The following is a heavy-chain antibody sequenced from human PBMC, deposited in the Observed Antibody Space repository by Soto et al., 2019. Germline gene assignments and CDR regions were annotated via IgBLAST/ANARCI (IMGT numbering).Heavy chain of an antibody. D-gene: IGHD2-21*02. CDR1: GSSFTSYW. V-gene: IGHV5-51*01. Sequence: GESLKISCKGSGSSFTSYWIGWVRQMPGKGLEWMGIIYPGDSDTRYSPSFQGQVTISADKSISTAYLQWSSLKASDTAMYYCARRAGMPYCGGDCYSLFDPWGQGTLVTVSS. J-gene: IGHJ5*02. CDR2: IYPGDSDT. CDR3: ARRAGMPYCGGDCYSLFDP.